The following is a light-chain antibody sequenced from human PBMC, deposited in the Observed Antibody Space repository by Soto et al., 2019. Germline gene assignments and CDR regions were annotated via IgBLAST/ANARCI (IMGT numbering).Light chain of an antibody. V-gene: IGKV1-39*01. CDR2: AAS. CDR3: QQSNSAPPWT. CDR1: QSISTY. J-gene: IGKJ1*01. Sequence: DIQMTQSPSSLSASVGDRVTISCWASQSISTYLNWYQQKPGKAPRLLIYAASSVQTGVPPRFSGSGSGTDFTLTISSLRPEDIATYFCQQSNSAPPWTFGQGTKVEIK.